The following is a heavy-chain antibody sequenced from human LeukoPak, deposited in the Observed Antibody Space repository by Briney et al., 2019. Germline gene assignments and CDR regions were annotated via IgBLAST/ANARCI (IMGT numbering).Heavy chain of an antibody. J-gene: IGHJ4*02. CDR2: ISSDGDTT. V-gene: IGHV3-74*01. CDR1: GFTFSDCW. D-gene: IGHD3-10*01. Sequence: GGSLRLSCVASGFTFSDCWIHWVRQAPGKGLVWVSRISSDGDTTNYADSVKGRFTISRDNAKNTLYLQMNSLRVEDTAVYYCARDRGPRTGFMVREAYDYWGQGTLVTVSS. CDR3: ARDRGPRTGFMVREAYDY.